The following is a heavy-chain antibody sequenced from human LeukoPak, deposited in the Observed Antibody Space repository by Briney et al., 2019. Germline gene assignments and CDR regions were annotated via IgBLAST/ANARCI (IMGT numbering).Heavy chain of an antibody. Sequence: GGSLRLSCAASGFALTSSAMNWVRQAPGKGLEWVSGISGDGINIYYSDSVKGRFTISRDNSKNTLYLQMNSLRAEDTAVYYCAKTPVAAGPYYFDYWGQGTLVTVSS. CDR2: ISGDGINI. J-gene: IGHJ4*02. CDR3: AKTPVAAGPYYFDY. D-gene: IGHD6-6*01. V-gene: IGHV3-23*01. CDR1: GFALTSSA.